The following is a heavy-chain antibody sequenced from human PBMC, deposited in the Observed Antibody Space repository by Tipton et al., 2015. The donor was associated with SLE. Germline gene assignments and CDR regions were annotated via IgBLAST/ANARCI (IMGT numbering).Heavy chain of an antibody. CDR1: GGSFSGYY. J-gene: IGHJ6*03. D-gene: IGHD1-1*01. Sequence: SLTCAVYGGSFSGYYWSWIRQPPGKGLEWIGEINHSGSTNYNPSLKRRVTISVDTSRNHFSLKLSSVTAADTAMYYCARVPGLERSYYYYYYMDVWGKGTRVTGSS. CDR2: INHSGST. CDR3: ARVPGLERSYYYYYYMDV. V-gene: IGHV4-34*01.